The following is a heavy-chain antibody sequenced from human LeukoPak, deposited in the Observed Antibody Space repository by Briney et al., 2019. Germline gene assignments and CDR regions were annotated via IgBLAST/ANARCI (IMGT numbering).Heavy chain of an antibody. Sequence: GGPLRLSCVESCFPFSDEGMQWVGQAGGKGLKRVAIIWFDGSGTYYADSVKGRVTFSRNNSKNTLYLQMNSLRAEDTAMYYCARHASTHYFDSWGQGTLVTVSS. CDR1: CFPFSDEG. CDR2: IWFDGSGT. V-gene: IGHV3-33*01. CDR3: ARHASTHYFDS. D-gene: IGHD2/OR15-2a*01. J-gene: IGHJ4*02.